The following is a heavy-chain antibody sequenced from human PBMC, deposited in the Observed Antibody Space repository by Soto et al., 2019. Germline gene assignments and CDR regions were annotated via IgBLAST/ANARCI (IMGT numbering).Heavy chain of an antibody. CDR2: IDPSDSYT. J-gene: IGHJ5*01. CDR3: ARQGDFEEIDS. V-gene: IGHV5-10-1*03. CDR1: GYNFTTFW. D-gene: IGHD3-16*01. Sequence: EVQLVQSGAEVKKPGESLRISCKASGYNFTTFWVTWVRQMPGKGLEWMGRIDPSDSYTQFSPTFEGHVTISVDKSFSTAYLHWSTLRASDTALYFCARQGDFEEIDSWGQGTLVTVSS.